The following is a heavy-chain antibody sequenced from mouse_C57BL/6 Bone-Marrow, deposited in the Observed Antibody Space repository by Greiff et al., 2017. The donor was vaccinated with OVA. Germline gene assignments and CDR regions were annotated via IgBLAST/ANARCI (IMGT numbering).Heavy chain of an antibody. V-gene: IGHV1-50*01. CDR3: ARRRWGYFDD. J-gene: IGHJ2*01. D-gene: IGHD1-1*02. CDR2: IDPSASYT. CDR1: GYTFTSYW. Sequence: VQLQQPGAELVKPGASVKLSCKASGYTFTSYWMQWVKQRPGQGLEWIGEIDPSASYTNYNQKFKGKATLTVDTSSSTAYMQLSSLTSEDSAVYYCARRRWGYFDDWGQGTTLTVSS.